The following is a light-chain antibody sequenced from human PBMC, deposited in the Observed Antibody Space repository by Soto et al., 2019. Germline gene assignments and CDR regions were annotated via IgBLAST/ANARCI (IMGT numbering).Light chain of an antibody. CDR2: GAS. CDR1: QYIGSN. CDR3: EQHNNWPIT. V-gene: IGKV3-15*01. J-gene: IGKJ5*01. Sequence: EIVMTQSPATLSVSPGERATLSCRASQYIGSNLAWYQQKPGQAPRLLIYGASTRATGIPARFSGSGSGTEFTLTISSLQSEDFAVYYCEQHNNWPITFGQGTRLEIK.